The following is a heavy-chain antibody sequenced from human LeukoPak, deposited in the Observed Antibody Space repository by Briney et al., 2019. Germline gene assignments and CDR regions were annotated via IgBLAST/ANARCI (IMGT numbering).Heavy chain of an antibody. D-gene: IGHD3-9*01. V-gene: IGHV3-21*05. CDR3: ARGVNYDILTGQDY. J-gene: IGHJ4*02. CDR1: GFTFSSYS. CDR2: ISSSSSYI. Sequence: GGSLRLSCAASGFTFSSYSMNWVRQAPGKGLEWVSYISSSSSYIYYADSVKGRFTISRDNAKNSLYLQMNSLRAEDTAVYYCARGVNYDILTGQDYWGQGTLVTVSS.